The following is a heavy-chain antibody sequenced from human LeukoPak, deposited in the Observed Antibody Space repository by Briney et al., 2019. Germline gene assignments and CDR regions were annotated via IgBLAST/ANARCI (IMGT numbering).Heavy chain of an antibody. CDR1: GGSISSYY. CDR3: ARDPGRFLWSFKLYNGFDP. CDR2: IYYSGST. D-gene: IGHD3-3*01. V-gene: IGHV4-59*01. J-gene: IGHJ5*02. Sequence: SETLSLTCTVSGGSISSYYWSWIRQPPGKGLEWIGYIYYSGSTKYNPSLKSRVSISVATSKNQFSLKLSSVTAADTAVYYCARDPGRFLWSFKLYNGFDPWGQGTLVTVSS.